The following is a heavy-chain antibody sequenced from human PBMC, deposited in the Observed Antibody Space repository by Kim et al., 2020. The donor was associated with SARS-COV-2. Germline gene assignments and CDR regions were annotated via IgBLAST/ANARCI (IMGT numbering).Heavy chain of an antibody. D-gene: IGHD6-13*01. Sequence: ADCVKGRFTISRDNSKNTLYLQMNSLRADDTAVYYCAKDARYSSSWYPYWGQGTLVTVSS. J-gene: IGHJ4*02. CDR3: AKDARYSSSWYPY. V-gene: IGHV3-23*01.